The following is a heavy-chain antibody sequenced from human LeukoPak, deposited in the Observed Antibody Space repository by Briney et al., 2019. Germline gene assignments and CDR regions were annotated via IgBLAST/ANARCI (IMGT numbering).Heavy chain of an antibody. D-gene: IGHD2-21*02. Sequence: GGSLRLSCAASGFTFSSYAMTWVRQAPGKGLEWVSLISPTGGTSYSADSVKGRFTISRDNSKNTLYLQMNSLRAEDTAVYYCAKDTGYCGGDCYSYWGQGTLVTVSS. CDR3: AKDTGYCGGDCYSY. CDR1: GFTFSSYA. CDR2: ISPTGGTS. V-gene: IGHV3-23*01. J-gene: IGHJ4*02.